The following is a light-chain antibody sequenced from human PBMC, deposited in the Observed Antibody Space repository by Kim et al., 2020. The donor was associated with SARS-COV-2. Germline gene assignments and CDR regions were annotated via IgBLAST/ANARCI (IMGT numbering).Light chain of an antibody. CDR3: QQHSTWPYT. CDR1: QSVSSY. CDR2: DAF. J-gene: IGKJ2*01. Sequence: EIVLTQSPATLSLSPGVRATLSCRASQSVSSYLVWYQQKPGQAPRLVIYDAFNRATGIPARFSGSGSGTDFTLTISSLEPEDFAVYFCQQHSTWPYTFGQGTKVDIK. V-gene: IGKV3-11*01.